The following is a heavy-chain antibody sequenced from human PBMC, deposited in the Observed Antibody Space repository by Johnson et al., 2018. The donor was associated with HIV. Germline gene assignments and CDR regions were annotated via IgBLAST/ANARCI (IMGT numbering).Heavy chain of an antibody. V-gene: IGHV3-30-3*02. D-gene: IGHD1-26*01. Sequence: VQLVESGGGVVQPGGSLRLSCAASGFTFSSYALHWVRQAPGKGLEWVAVISYDGSNKYYADSVKGRFTISRDNSKNTLYLQMNSLRAEDTAVYYCAIAVGATLMGAFDIWGQGTMVTVSS. CDR1: GFTFSSYA. CDR3: AIAVGATLMGAFDI. CDR2: ISYDGSNK. J-gene: IGHJ3*02.